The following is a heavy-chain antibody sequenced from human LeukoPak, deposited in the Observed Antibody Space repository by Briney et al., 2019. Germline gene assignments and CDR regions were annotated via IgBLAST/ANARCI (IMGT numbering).Heavy chain of an antibody. D-gene: IGHD6-19*01. CDR1: GFTFSSYA. Sequence: GGSLRLSCAASGFTFSSYAMSWVRQAPGKGLEWVSAISGSGGGTYYADSVKGRFTISRDNSKNTLYLQMNSLRAEDTAVYYCAKLPSGSSGSPLDYWGQGTLVTVSS. CDR3: AKLPSGSSGSPLDY. V-gene: IGHV3-23*01. CDR2: ISGSGGGT. J-gene: IGHJ4*02.